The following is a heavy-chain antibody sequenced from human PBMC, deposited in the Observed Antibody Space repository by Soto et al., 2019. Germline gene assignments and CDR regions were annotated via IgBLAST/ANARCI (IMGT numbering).Heavy chain of an antibody. CDR2: INPSGGST. J-gene: IGHJ6*02. CDR3: ARAGPVNYYYYYGMDV. Sequence: ASVKVSCKASGYTFTSYYMHWVRQAPGQGLEWMGIINPSGGSTSYAQKFQGRVTMTRDTSTSTVYMELSSLRSEDTAVYYCARAGPVNYYYYYGMDVWGQGTTVTVSS. CDR1: GYTFTSYY. V-gene: IGHV1-46*01.